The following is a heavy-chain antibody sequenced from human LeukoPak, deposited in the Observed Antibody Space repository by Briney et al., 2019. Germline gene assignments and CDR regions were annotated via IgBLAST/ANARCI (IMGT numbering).Heavy chain of an antibody. CDR2: ISHDGYDK. J-gene: IGHJ4*02. CDR3: AREGQQLVQYYFDY. V-gene: IGHV3-30*03. CDR1: GFNFKSYG. D-gene: IGHD6-13*01. Sequence: GGSLRLSCAASGFNFKSYGMHWVRQAPGKGLEWVAVISHDGYDKYYVDNVKGRFTISRDNSNSVYLQMISLRPEDTAVYYCAREGQQLVQYYFDYWGQGTLVTVSS.